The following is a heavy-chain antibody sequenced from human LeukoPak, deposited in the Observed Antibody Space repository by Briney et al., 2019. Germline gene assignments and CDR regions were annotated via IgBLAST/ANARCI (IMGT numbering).Heavy chain of an antibody. Sequence: SVKVSCKASGGTFSSYAISWVRQAPGQGLEWMGGIIPIFGTANYAQKFQGRVTITTDESTSTAYTELSSLRSEDTAVYYCARDKGDGDAFDIWGQGTMVTVSS. CDR3: ARDKGDGDAFDI. D-gene: IGHD5-24*01. CDR1: GGTFSSYA. J-gene: IGHJ3*02. V-gene: IGHV1-69*05. CDR2: IIPIFGTA.